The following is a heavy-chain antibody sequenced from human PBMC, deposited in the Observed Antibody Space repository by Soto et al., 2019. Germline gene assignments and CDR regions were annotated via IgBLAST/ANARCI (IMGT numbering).Heavy chain of an antibody. Sequence: QVQLQESGPGLVKPSETLSLTCTVSGAPITSYYWSRIRQPPEKGLEWIGSSNYSGSPDYNPSLRRRVTISVDTAKNKFSRKLRCVTGADTAVCFCARDYGPLVLRYFDAMDFDLWGRGTLVTVSS. V-gene: IGHV4-59*12. J-gene: IGHJ2*01. CDR2: SNYSGSP. CDR3: ARDYGPLVLRYFDAMDFDL. D-gene: IGHD3-9*01. CDR1: GAPITSYY.